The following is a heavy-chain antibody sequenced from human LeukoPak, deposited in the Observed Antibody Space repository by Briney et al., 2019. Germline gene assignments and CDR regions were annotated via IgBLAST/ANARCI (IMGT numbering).Heavy chain of an antibody. CDR2: ISYDGSNK. CDR3: ARDGVGATQYYFDY. Sequence: PGRSLRLSCAASGFTFSSYAMHWVRQAPGKGPEWVAVISYDGSNKYYADSVKGRFTISRDNSKNTLYLQMNSLRAEDTAVYYCARDGVGATQYYFDYWGQGTLVTVSS. D-gene: IGHD1-26*01. V-gene: IGHV3-30-3*01. J-gene: IGHJ4*02. CDR1: GFTFSSYA.